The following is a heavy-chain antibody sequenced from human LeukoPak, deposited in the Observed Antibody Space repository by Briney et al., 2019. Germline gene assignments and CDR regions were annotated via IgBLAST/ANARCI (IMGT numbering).Heavy chain of an antibody. J-gene: IGHJ4*02. CDR1: GFTFGYHA. CDR3: TRDIVSISQPYYFVY. D-gene: IGHD2-2*01. Sequence: QAGGSLRLSCTASGFTFGYHAINWVRQPPGRGLEWVGFIRSQAYRGTTEYATSVKDRFTISRDDSKSIAYLQMNSLKTEDTAVYYCTRDIVSISQPYYFVYWGQGTLVTVSS. CDR2: IRSQAYRGTT. V-gene: IGHV3-49*04.